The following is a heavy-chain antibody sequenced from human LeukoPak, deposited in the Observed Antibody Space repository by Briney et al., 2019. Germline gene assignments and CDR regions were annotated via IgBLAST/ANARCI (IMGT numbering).Heavy chain of an antibody. CDR3: ARHYYDYVWGSYGIDY. CDR2: IYPGDSDT. J-gene: IGHJ4*02. CDR1: GYSFSNYW. V-gene: IGHV5-51*01. D-gene: IGHD3-16*01. Sequence: GESLKISCKGSGYSFSNYWIGWVRQMPGKGLEWMGIIYPGDSDTRYSPSFQGQVTISADKSISTAYLQWSSLKASDTAMYYCARHYYDYVWGSYGIDYWGQGTLVAVSS.